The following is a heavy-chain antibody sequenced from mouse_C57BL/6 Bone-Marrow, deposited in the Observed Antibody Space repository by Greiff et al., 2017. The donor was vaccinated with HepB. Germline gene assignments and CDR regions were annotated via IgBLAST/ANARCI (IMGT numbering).Heavy chain of an antibody. CDR3: ARKVLPYYFDY. J-gene: IGHJ2*01. CDR1: GYAFTNYL. Sequence: QVQLQQSGAELVRPGTSVKVSCKASGYAFTNYLIEWVKQRPGQGLEWIGVINPGRGGTNYNEKFKGKATLTADKSSSTAYMQLSSLTSEDSAVYFCARKVLPYYFDYWGQGTTLTVSS. CDR2: INPGRGGT. V-gene: IGHV1-54*01. D-gene: IGHD1-1*01.